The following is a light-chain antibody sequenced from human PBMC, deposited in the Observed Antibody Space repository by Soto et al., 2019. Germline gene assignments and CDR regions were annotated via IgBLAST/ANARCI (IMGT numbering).Light chain of an antibody. CDR2: AAS. J-gene: IGKJ4*01. CDR1: QSINSN. Sequence: DIQMTQSPTSLSASVGDRVTITCRASQSINSNLNWYHQKPGKAPDLLIYAASRLQSGVPSRFSGSGSGTDFTLTISSLQPEDSATYYCQQGYSMPVTFGGGTKVE. CDR3: QQGYSMPVT. V-gene: IGKV1-39*01.